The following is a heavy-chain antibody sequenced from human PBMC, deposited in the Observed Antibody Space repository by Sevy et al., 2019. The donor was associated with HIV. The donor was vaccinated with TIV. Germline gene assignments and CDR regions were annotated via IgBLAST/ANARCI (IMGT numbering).Heavy chain of an antibody. Sequence: GGSLRLSCAASGFTFSSYGVNWVRQAPGKGLEWEAVISYDGNNRYYADSVKGRFTISRDNSKNTLYLQMNSLRADDTAVYYCARGLAALPGYYYGMDVWGLGTTVTVSS. J-gene: IGHJ6*02. V-gene: IGHV3-30-3*01. CDR1: GFTFSSYG. CDR2: ISYDGNNR. D-gene: IGHD6-6*01. CDR3: ARGLAALPGYYYGMDV.